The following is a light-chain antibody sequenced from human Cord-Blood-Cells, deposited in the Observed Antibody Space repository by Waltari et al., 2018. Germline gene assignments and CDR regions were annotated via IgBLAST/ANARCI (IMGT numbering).Light chain of an antibody. CDR3: SSYTSSSTYV. Sequence: QSALTQPASVSGSPGQSITIPCTGTSSDVGGYNYGSWYQQHPGKAPKLMMYDVSKRPSGVSNRFSGSKSGNTASLTISGLQAEDEADYYCSSYTSSSTYVFGTGTKVTVL. CDR1: SSDVGGYNY. V-gene: IGLV2-14*01. CDR2: DVS. J-gene: IGLJ1*01.